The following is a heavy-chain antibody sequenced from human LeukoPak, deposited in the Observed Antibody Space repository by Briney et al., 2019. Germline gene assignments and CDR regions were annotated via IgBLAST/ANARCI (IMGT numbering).Heavy chain of an antibody. CDR2: INPNSGGT. Sequence: ASVKVSCKASGYTFTRYYMHWVRQAPGQGLEWMGWINPNSGGTNYAQKFQGRVTMTRDTSISTAYMELSSLRSEDTAVYYCARGLRVVVPAAKGYWFDPWGQGTLVTVSS. J-gene: IGHJ5*02. CDR1: GYTFTRYY. CDR3: ARGLRVVVPAAKGYWFDP. D-gene: IGHD2-2*01. V-gene: IGHV1-2*02.